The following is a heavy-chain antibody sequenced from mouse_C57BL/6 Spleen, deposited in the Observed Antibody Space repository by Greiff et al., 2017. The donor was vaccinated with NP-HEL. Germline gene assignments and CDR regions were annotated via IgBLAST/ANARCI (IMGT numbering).Heavy chain of an antibody. V-gene: IGHV3-6*01. CDR1: GYSITSGYY. CDR3: ARDGLYFYYAMDY. D-gene: IGHD2-1*01. CDR2: ISYDGSN. J-gene: IGHJ4*01. Sequence: EVQLQQSGPGLVKPSQSLSLTCSVTGYSITSGYYWNWIRQFPGNKLEWMGYISYDGSNNYNPSLKNRISITRDTSKNQFFLKLNSVTTEDTATYYCARDGLYFYYAMDYWGQGTSVTVSS.